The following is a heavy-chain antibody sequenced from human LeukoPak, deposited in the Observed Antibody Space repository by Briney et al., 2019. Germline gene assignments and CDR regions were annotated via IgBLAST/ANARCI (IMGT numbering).Heavy chain of an antibody. D-gene: IGHD3-22*01. Sequence: SETLSLTCTVSGGSISSSNYYWGWIRQPPGKGLEWIESMYYIGSTYYNPSLKSRVTISVDTSKNQFSLKLSSVTAADTAVYYCARLNMIVVVFNVWGQGTTVTVSS. CDR1: GGSISSSNYY. CDR2: MYYIGST. V-gene: IGHV4-39*07. CDR3: ARLNMIVVVFNV. J-gene: IGHJ6*02.